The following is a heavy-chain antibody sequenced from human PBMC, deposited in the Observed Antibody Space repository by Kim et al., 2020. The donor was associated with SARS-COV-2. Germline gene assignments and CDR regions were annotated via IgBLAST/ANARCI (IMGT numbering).Heavy chain of an antibody. J-gene: IGHJ4*02. Sequence: SETLSLTCTVSGGSISSSSYYWGWIRQPPGKGLEWIGSIYYSGSTYYNPSLKSRVTISVDTSKNQFSLKLSSVTAADTAVYYCAREKVRSFRNLYYYDSSGYYYGWGQGTLVTVSS. V-gene: IGHV4-39*07. D-gene: IGHD3-22*01. CDR2: IYYSGST. CDR1: GGSISSSSYY. CDR3: AREKVRSFRNLYYYDSSGYYYG.